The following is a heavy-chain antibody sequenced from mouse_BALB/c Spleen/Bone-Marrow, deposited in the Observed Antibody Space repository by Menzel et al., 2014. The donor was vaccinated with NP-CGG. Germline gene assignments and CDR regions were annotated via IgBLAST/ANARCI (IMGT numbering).Heavy chain of an antibody. CDR1: GFTFSSFG. CDR3: ARSQSYGNYFDF. CDR2: ISSGSSII. Sequence: EVKVVESGGGLVQPGGSRKLSCAASGFTFSSFGMHWVRQAPEKGLEWVAYISSGSSIIYYADTVEGRITISRDNPKNTLFLQMTSLRSEDTAMYYCARSQSYGNYFDFWGQGTTLTVSS. D-gene: IGHD1-1*02. V-gene: IGHV5-17*02. J-gene: IGHJ2*01.